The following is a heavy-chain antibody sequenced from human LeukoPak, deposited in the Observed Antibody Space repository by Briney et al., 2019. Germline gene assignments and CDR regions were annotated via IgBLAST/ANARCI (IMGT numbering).Heavy chain of an antibody. CDR1: GFTFSSYE. J-gene: IGHJ6*02. CDR2: ISSSGSTI. CDR3: ARDQYYYGMDV. Sequence: GSLRLSCAASGFTFSSYEMNWVRQAPGKGLEWVSYISSSGSTIYYADSVKGRFTTSRDNAKNSLYLQMNSLRAEDTAVYYCARDQYYYGMDVWGQGTTVTVSS. V-gene: IGHV3-48*03.